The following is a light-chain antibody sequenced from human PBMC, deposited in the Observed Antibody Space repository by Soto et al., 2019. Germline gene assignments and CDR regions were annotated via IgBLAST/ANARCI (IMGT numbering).Light chain of an antibody. CDR1: QSVIST. CDR3: QQYDNWPQT. J-gene: IGKJ1*01. Sequence: EIVMTQSPATLSVSPGERATLSCRASQSVISTLAWYQQKPGQAPRLLIYGASTRATGIPARFSGTGSGTDFTLTVRSLQSEDFAVYYCQQYDNWPQTFGQGTKVDIK. CDR2: GAS. V-gene: IGKV3-15*01.